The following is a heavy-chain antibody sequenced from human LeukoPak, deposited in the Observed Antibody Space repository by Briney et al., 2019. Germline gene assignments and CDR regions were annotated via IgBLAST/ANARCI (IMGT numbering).Heavy chain of an antibody. Sequence: GASVKVSCKSSVFLFTNYYMHWVRQAPGQGLEWMGLINPTGISTNYAQKFRGRVTMTRDTSTTTVYMELSSLRSDDTAVYYCAREESGGYFDYWGQGTLVTVSS. CDR3: AREESGGYFDY. D-gene: IGHD2-8*02. J-gene: IGHJ4*02. CDR1: VFLFTNYY. CDR2: INPTGIST. V-gene: IGHV1-46*01.